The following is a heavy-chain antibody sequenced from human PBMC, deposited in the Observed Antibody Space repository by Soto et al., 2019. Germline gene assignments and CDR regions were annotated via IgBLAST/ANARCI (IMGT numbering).Heavy chain of an antibody. Sequence: GGSLILSCAASGFTFSNAWMNWVRQAPGKGLEWVGRIKSKTDGGTTDYAAPVKGRFTISRDDSKNTLYLQMNSLKTEDTAVYYCTTEEEIAVAGIGSYFDYWGQGTLVTVSS. D-gene: IGHD6-19*01. CDR2: IKSKTDGGTT. CDR1: GFTFSNAW. V-gene: IGHV3-15*07. J-gene: IGHJ4*02. CDR3: TTEEEIAVAGIGSYFDY.